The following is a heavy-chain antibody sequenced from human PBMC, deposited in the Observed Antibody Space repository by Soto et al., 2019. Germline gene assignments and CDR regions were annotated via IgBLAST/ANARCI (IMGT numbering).Heavy chain of an antibody. Sequence: QVHLQESGPGQVKASGTLSLTCAVSGGSISSFNWWSWVRQPPGRGLEWLGEIYHNGNTNYKPSLRSRLTMSVDKSKNHISLKLISVTAADTAVYYCARTEAGVFHIWGQGTMVSGSS. D-gene: IGHD2-8*01. CDR1: GGSISSFNW. CDR3: ARTEAGVFHI. J-gene: IGHJ3*02. V-gene: IGHV4-4*02. CDR2: IYHNGNT.